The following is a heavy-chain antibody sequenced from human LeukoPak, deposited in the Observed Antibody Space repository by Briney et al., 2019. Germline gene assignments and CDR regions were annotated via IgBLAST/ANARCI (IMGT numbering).Heavy chain of an antibody. CDR1: GFTFGSYA. J-gene: IGHJ4*02. V-gene: IGHV3-30-3*01. Sequence: PGGSLRLSCTGSGFTFGSYALHWVRQAPGKGLEWVAVTFSNGNIAYYGDSAKGRFTISRDNSKNTLYLQMNSLRPEDTAIYYCARGGVATDHFYFDYWGQGALVTVSS. D-gene: IGHD5-12*01. CDR3: ARGGVATDHFYFDY. CDR2: TFSNGNIA.